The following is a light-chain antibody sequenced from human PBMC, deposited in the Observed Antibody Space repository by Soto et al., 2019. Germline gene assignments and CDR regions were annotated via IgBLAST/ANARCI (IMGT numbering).Light chain of an antibody. Sequence: QSVLTQPPSASGTPGQRVSISCSGSSSNIGSNAVHWYQQLPGTAPRLLIYRDNQRPSGVPDRFSGAKSGTSASLVISGRQSEDEAAYYCAAWNDRPYLWVFGGGTKLTVL. CDR2: RDN. CDR1: SSNIGSNA. J-gene: IGLJ3*02. V-gene: IGLV1-44*01. CDR3: AAWNDRPYLWV.